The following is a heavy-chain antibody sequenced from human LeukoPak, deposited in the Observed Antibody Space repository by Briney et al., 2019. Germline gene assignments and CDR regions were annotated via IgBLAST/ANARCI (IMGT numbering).Heavy chain of an antibody. CDR2: INHGGST. CDR1: GGSFTTYY. CDR3: VRARFDY. V-gene: IGHV4-34*01. J-gene: IGHJ4*02. Sequence: PSETLSLTRVVFGGSFTTYYLPWIGQPPGKGLEWIGEINHGGSTNYNQSLKSRVTISVDTSKNQFSLKLTSVTAADTAVYSCVRARFDYWGQGTLVTVSS.